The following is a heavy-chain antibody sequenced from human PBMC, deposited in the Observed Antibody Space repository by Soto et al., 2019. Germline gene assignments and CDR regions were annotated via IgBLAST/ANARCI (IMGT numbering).Heavy chain of an antibody. D-gene: IGHD1-26*01. J-gene: IGHJ4*02. CDR3: AKDHGSGSYPY. CDR2: INQEGFGK. CDR1: GSTLSSHW. V-gene: IGHV3-7*05. Sequence: EVQLVESGGGLVQPGGSLRLSCVISGSTLSSHWMTWVRQAPGKGLEWVASINQEGFGKHYLDSVKGRSTISSDTAKSSLYLQMDSLRVEDTAVYYCAKDHGSGSYPYWGQGTLVTVS.